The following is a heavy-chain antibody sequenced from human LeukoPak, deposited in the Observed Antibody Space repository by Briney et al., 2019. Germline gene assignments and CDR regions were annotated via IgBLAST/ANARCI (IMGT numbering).Heavy chain of an antibody. V-gene: IGHV3-30-3*01. CDR1: GFTFSSYA. D-gene: IGHD4-17*01. J-gene: IGHJ6*02. CDR2: ISYDGSNK. Sequence: GGSLRLSCAASGFTFSSYAMHWVRQAPGRGPEWVAVISYDGSNKYYADSVKGRFTISRDNSKNTLYLQMNSLRAEDTAVYYCARGGRTTWHGMDVWGQGTTVTVSS. CDR3: ARGGRTTWHGMDV.